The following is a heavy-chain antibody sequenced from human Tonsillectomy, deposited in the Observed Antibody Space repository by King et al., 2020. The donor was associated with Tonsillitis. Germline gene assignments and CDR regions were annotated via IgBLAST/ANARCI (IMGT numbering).Heavy chain of an antibody. CDR2: INSSSSTI. J-gene: IGHJ6*02. CDR1: GFTFSSYS. Sequence: VQLVESGGGLVQPGGSLRLSCAASGFTFSSYSMNWVRQAPGKGLEWVSYINSSSSTIYYADFVKGRFTTSRDNAKNSLYMQMNSLRAEDTAVYYCARAEWSDYYYYGMDVWGQGTTVTVSS. V-gene: IGHV3-48*01. D-gene: IGHD1-26*01. CDR3: ARAEWSDYYYYGMDV.